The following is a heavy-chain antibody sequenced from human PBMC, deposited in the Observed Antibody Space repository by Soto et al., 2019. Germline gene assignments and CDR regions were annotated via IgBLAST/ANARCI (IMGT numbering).Heavy chain of an antibody. V-gene: IGHV3-30-3*01. J-gene: IGHJ2*01. CDR2: ISYDGSNK. Sequence: GGSLRLSCAVSGFTFSTYAMHWVRQAPGKGLEWVAVISYDGSNKYYADSVKGRFTISRDNSKNTLYLQMNSLRLEDTAVYYCARPLWRDDYNWGYFDLWGRGPLVTVSS. D-gene: IGHD4-4*01. CDR3: ARPLWRDDYNWGYFDL. CDR1: GFTFSTYA.